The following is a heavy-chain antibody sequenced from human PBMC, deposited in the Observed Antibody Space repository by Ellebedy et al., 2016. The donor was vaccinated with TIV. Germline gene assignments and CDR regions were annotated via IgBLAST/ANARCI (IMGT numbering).Heavy chain of an antibody. J-gene: IGHJ5*02. V-gene: IGHV4-34*01. CDR2: INHSGST. D-gene: IGHD5-18*01. Sequence: MPSETLSLTCAVYGGSFSGYYWSWIRQPPGKGLEWIGEINHSGSTNYNPSLKSRVTISVDPSKNQFSLKLSSVTAADTAVYSCARGSGKQLWFSEYTWFDPWGQGTLVTVSS. CDR1: GGSFSGYY. CDR3: ARGSGKQLWFSEYTWFDP.